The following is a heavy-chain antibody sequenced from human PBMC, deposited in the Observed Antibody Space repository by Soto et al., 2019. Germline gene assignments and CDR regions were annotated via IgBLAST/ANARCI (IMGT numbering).Heavy chain of an antibody. CDR3: ANDIDGGYDAFDI. D-gene: IGHD3-16*01. Sequence: EVQLVESGGGLVQPGRSLRLSCAASGFTFEDYVMHWVRQAPGKGLEWVSRITWNSRIIGYADSVKGRFTISRDNAKNSLYLQMNSLRAEDTALYYCANDIDGGYDAFDIGGQGTMVPVSS. J-gene: IGHJ3*02. CDR2: ITWNSRII. V-gene: IGHV3-9*01. CDR1: GFTFEDYV.